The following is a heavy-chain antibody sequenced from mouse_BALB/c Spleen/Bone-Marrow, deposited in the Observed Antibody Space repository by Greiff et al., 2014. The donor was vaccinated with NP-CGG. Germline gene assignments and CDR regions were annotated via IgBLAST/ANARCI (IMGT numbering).Heavy chain of an antibody. CDR1: FTSYW. J-gene: IGHJ3*01. V-gene: IGHV1S81*02. Sequence: VQVVESGAELVKPGASVKLSCTFTSYWMHWVKQRPGQGLEWIGGINPSNGRTNYNEKFKSKATLTVDKSSSTAYMQLSSLTSEDSAVYYCARDYSYDAGFAWFVYWGQRTLVTVSA. CDR3: ARDYSYDAGFAWFVY. D-gene: IGHD2-12*01. CDR2: INPSNGRT.